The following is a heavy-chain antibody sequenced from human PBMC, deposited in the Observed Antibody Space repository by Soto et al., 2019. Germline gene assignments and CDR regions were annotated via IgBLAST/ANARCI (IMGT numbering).Heavy chain of an antibody. V-gene: IGHV1-2*02. CDR2: IDPNSGGS. J-gene: IGHJ5*02. CDR3: ARGVYSQWLVP. CDR1: GYTFTGYY. Sequence: ASVKVSCKASGYTFTGYYLHWVRQAPGQGLEWMGWIDPNSGGSNSAQNFQGRVTMSRDTSISTAYMELTSLRYDDTAVYYCARGVYSQWLVPWGQGTLVTVSS. D-gene: IGHD6-19*01.